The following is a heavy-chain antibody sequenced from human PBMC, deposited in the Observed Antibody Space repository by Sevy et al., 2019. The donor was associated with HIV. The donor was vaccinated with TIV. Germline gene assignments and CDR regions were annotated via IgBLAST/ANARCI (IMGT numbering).Heavy chain of an antibody. CDR3: ASSYSSSSPQYYYYGMDV. D-gene: IGHD6-6*01. CDR2: IYPGDSDT. V-gene: IGHV5-51*01. CDR1: GYSFTSYW. Sequence: GESLKISCKGSGYSFTSYWIGWVRQMPGKGLEWMRIIYPGDSDTRYSPSFQGQVTISADKSISTAYLQWSSLKASDTAMYYCASSYSSSSPQYYYYGMDVWGQGTTVTVSS. J-gene: IGHJ6*02.